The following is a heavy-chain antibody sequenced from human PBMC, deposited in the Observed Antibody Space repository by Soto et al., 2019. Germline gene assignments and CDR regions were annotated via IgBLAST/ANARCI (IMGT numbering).Heavy chain of an antibody. CDR2: INHSGST. CDR1: GGSFSGYY. Sequence: SETLSLTCAVYGGSFSGYYWSWIRQPPGKGLEWIGEINHSGSTNYNPSLKSRVTISVDTSKNQFSLKLSSVTAADTAVYYCARARRELGYWGQGALVTVSS. V-gene: IGHV4-34*01. CDR3: ARARRELGY. D-gene: IGHD3-10*01. J-gene: IGHJ4*02.